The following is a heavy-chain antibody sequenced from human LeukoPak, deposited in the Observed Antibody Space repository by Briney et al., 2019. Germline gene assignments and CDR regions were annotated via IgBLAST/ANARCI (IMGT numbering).Heavy chain of an antibody. CDR1: AGSFSGYY. J-gene: IGHJ6*03. V-gene: IGHV4-34*01. Sequence: SETLSLTCAVYAGSFSGYYWRWIRQPPGKGVEGVGEINHSGSTNYNPSLKRRVTISVDTYKNKFSLKEKYVTGGGAAVYYCATGRNVVVPAAILGVGPWYYYYYMDVWGKGTTVTVSS. CDR2: INHSGST. CDR3: ATGRNVVVPAAILGVGPWYYYYYMDV. D-gene: IGHD2-2*02.